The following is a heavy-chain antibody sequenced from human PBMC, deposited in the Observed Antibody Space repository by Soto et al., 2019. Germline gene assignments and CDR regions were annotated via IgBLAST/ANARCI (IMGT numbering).Heavy chain of an antibody. CDR2: ISPDGSST. Sequence: DVQLVESGGALVQPGGSLRLPCEASEFTFRNYWMHWVHQVPGKGLVWVSRISPDGSSTSYADSVRGRFTISRDNAKNTLYLQMNSLRVEDTAVDYWARGPSCRAFYVGDYWGQGNLVTVSS. CDR3: ARGPSCRAFYVGDY. D-gene: IGHD3-16*01. J-gene: IGHJ4*02. CDR1: EFTFRNYW. V-gene: IGHV3-74*01.